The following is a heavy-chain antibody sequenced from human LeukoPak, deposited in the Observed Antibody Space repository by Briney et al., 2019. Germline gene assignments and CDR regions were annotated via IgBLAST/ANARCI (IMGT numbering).Heavy chain of an antibody. J-gene: IGHJ6*03. V-gene: IGHV1-69*01. CDR2: IIPIFGTA. Sequence: SVKVSCKASRGTFSSYAISWVRQAPGQGLEWMGGIIPIFGTANYAQKFQGRVTITADESTSTAYMELSSLRSEDTAVYYCARVVVPAAILGLDMASWRENYYYYMDVWGKGTTVTVSS. D-gene: IGHD2-2*01. CDR1: RGTFSSYA. CDR3: ARVVVPAAILGLDMASWRENYYYYMDV.